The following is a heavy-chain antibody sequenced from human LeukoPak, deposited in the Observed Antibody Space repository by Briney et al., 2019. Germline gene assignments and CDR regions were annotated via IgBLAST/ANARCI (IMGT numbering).Heavy chain of an antibody. CDR1: GYSFTSYW. V-gene: IGHV5-51*01. D-gene: IGHD3-16*02. Sequence: GESLKISCKGSGYSFTSYWIGWVRQMPGKGLEWMGIIYPGDSNTRYSPSFQGQVTISADKSISTAYLQWSSLKASDTAMYYCARQYYDYVWGSYRLDYWGQGTLVTVSS. CDR2: IYPGDSNT. J-gene: IGHJ4*02. CDR3: ARQYYDYVWGSYRLDY.